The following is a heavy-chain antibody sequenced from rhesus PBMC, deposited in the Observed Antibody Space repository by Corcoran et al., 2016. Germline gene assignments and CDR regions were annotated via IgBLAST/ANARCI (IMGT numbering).Heavy chain of an antibody. Sequence: QVQLQESGPGLVKPSETLSLTCAVSGGPIRSSYSYLGWSRQAPGKGLEWIGYISYSGSTSYNPSLKSRVTISRDTSKNQFSLKLSSVTAADTAVYYCAREGRLNYFDYWGQGVLVTVSS. V-gene: IGHV4-122*02. CDR1: GGPIRSSYSY. D-gene: IGHD3-9*01. CDR2: ISYSGST. CDR3: AREGRLNYFDY. J-gene: IGHJ4*01.